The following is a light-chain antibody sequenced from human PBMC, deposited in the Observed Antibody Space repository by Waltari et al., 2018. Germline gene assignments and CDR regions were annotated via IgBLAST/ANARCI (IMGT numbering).Light chain of an antibody. Sequence: IQMTQSPSPLSASVGDRVTITVRASQNIKKWLAWYQQKPGQAPKLLIYKSSNLQTGVPSRFSGSGSGTEFTLTINSLQPDDFATYYCQQYGSSSHFGQGTRLEIK. CDR1: QNIKKW. CDR2: KSS. J-gene: IGKJ5*01. V-gene: IGKV1-5*03. CDR3: QQYGSSSH.